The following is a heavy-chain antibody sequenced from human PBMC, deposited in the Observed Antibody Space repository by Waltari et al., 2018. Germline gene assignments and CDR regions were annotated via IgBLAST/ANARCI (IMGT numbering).Heavy chain of an antibody. CDR2: IIPIFGTA. V-gene: IGHV1-69*05. D-gene: IGHD3-10*01. CDR1: GGTFSSYA. J-gene: IGHJ6*02. Sequence: QVQLVQSGAEVKKPGSSVKVSCKASGGTFSSYAISWVRQAPGQGLDWMGGIIPIFGTANYAQKFQGRVTITTDESTSTAYMELSSLRSEDTAVYYCARLWVPKLGLWFREPPGMDVWGQGTTVTVSS. CDR3: ARLWVPKLGLWFREPPGMDV.